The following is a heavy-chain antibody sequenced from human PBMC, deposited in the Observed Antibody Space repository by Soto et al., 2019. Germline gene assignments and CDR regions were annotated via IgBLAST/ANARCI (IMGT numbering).Heavy chain of an antibody. CDR1: GGSISSSSYY. CDR3: ARVSIAAAGIGP. CDR2: IYYSGST. V-gene: IGHV4-39*01. D-gene: IGHD6-13*01. Sequence: SETLSLTCTVSGGSISSSSYYWGWIRQPPGKGLEWIGSIYYSGSTYYNPSLKSRVTISVDTSKNQFSLKLSSVTAADTAVYYCARVSIAAAGIGPWGQGTLVTVSS. J-gene: IGHJ5*02.